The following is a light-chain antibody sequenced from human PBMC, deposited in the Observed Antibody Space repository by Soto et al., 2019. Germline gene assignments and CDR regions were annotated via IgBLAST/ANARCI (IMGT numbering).Light chain of an antibody. V-gene: IGKV3-11*01. CDR1: QSVSSD. CDR3: QQRSSWPRT. CDR2: DAS. J-gene: IGKJ1*01. Sequence: EIVLTQSPATLSLSPGERATFSCRASQSVSSDLVWYQQKPGQAPRLLIYDASNRATGIPVRFSGRGSGTDFTLTISSLEPEDFAIYYCQQRSSWPRTFGRGTKVEIK.